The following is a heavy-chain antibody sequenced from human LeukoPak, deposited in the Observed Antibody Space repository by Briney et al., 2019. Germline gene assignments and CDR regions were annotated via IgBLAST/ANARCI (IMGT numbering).Heavy chain of an antibody. CDR3: ARDLNWGYVDY. CDR2: IIPIFDTA. CDR1: GYTFTSYG. V-gene: IGHV1-69*13. J-gene: IGHJ4*02. Sequence: ASVKVSCKASGYTFTSYGISWVRQAPGQGLEWMGGIIPIFDTANYAQKFQGRVTITADESTSTAYMELSSLRSEDTAVYYCARDLNWGYVDYWGQGTLVTVSS. D-gene: IGHD7-27*01.